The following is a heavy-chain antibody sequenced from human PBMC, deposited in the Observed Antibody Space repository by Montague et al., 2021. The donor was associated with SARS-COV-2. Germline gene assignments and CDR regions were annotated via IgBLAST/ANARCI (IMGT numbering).Heavy chain of an antibody. Sequence: SETLSLTCTVSGGSITGYYWSWLRRSPGKGLEWIAYIYDGGAVNYNPSLGGRATISTDTSKNQLSLKVNSVTAADTAVYYCVRDHPYGGPRGAYDIWGQGTVVTVSS. CDR1: GGSITGYY. V-gene: IGHV4-59*01. CDR2: IYDGGAV. CDR3: VRDHPYGGPRGAYDI. J-gene: IGHJ3*02. D-gene: IGHD4-23*01.